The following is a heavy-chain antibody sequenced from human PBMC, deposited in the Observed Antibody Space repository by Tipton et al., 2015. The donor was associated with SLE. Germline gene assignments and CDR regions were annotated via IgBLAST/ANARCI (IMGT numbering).Heavy chain of an antibody. CDR2: VCNSVST. CDR1: GGSISSSSYY. J-gene: IGHJ6*03. CDR3: VKSVVVVSPRDYYYYMDV. D-gene: IGHD2-15*01. V-gene: IGHV4-61*05. Sequence: TLSLTCTVSGGSISSSSYYWGWIRQPPGKGLEWIACVCNSVSTNYDPSLKSRGTISVDTSKNHFSLELTSVTAADTAVYYCVKSVVVVSPRDYYYYMDVWGKGTTVTVSS.